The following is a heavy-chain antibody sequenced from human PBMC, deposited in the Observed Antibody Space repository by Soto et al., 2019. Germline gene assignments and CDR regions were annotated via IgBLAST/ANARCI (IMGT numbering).Heavy chain of an antibody. D-gene: IGHD3-3*01. Sequence: GGSLRLSCAASGFTFSSYAMHLVRQAPGKGLEWVAVISYDGSNKYYADSVKGRFTISRDNSKNTLYLQMNSLRAEDTAVYYCARGGDFWSGSPPYYYYGMDVWGQGTTVTVSS. CDR1: GFTFSSYA. J-gene: IGHJ6*02. CDR2: ISYDGSNK. CDR3: ARGGDFWSGSPPYYYYGMDV. V-gene: IGHV3-30-3*01.